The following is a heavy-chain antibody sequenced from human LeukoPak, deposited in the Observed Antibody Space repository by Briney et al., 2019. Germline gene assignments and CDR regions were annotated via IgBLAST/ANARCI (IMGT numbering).Heavy chain of an antibody. V-gene: IGHV3-74*01. CDR2: INSDGSST. D-gene: IGHD3-22*01. CDR3: ARTIDYYDSSGYSKLDY. J-gene: IGHJ4*02. Sequence: GGSLRLSCAASGFTFSSYWMHWGRHAPGKGLVWVSRINSDGSSTSYADSVKGRFTISRDNSKNTLYLQMNSLRAEDTAVYYCARTIDYYDSSGYSKLDYWGQGTLVTVSS. CDR1: GFTFSSYW.